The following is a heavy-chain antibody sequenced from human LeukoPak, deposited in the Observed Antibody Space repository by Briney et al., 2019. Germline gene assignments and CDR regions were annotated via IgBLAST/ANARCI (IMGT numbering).Heavy chain of an antibody. J-gene: IGHJ4*02. V-gene: IGHV3-48*04. CDR1: GFTFSSHS. CDR3: ARDHYGGNSDY. Sequence: GGSLRLSCAVSGFTFSSHSMNWVRQAPGKGLEWVSYISSTSGTIYYADSVKGRFTISRDNAKSSLYLQMDSLRAEDTAVYYCARDHYGGNSDYWGQGTLVTVSS. D-gene: IGHD4-23*01. CDR2: ISSTSGTI.